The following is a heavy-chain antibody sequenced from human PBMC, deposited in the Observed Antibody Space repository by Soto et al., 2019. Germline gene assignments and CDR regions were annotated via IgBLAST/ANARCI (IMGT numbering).Heavy chain of an antibody. CDR3: AKRNGYGGSWYPHGMDV. D-gene: IGHD6-13*01. CDR2: ISYDGSNK. CDR1: GFTFSSYG. V-gene: IGHV3-30*18. J-gene: IGHJ6*02. Sequence: GGSLRLSCAASGFTFSSYGMHWVRQAPGKGLEWVAVISYDGSNKYYADSVKGRFTISRDNSKNTLYLQMNSLRAEDTAVYYCAKRNGYGGSWYPHGMDVWGQGTKVTVYS.